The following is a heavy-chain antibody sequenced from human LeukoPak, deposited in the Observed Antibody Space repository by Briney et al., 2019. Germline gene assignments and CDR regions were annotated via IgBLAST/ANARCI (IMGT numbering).Heavy chain of an antibody. CDR1: GGSFSGYY. J-gene: IGHJ4*02. CDR2: INHSGST. CDR3: ARGGSTWYAFDY. Sequence: PSETLSLTCAVYGGSFSGYYWSWIRQPPGKGLEWIGEINHSGSTNYNPSLKSRVTMSVETSMNQFSLKLSSVMAADTAVYYCARGGSTWYAFDYWGQGTLVTVSS. V-gene: IGHV4-34*01. D-gene: IGHD6-13*01.